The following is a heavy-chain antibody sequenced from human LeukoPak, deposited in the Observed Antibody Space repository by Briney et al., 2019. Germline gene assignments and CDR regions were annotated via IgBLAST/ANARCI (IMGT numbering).Heavy chain of an antibody. J-gene: IGHJ6*02. CDR3: ARDRYSNSFYYYYAMDV. CDR1: GGSFSGHY. Sequence: SETLSLTCAVFGGSFSGHYWSWTRQPPGKGLEWIGEINHRGSTTYNPSLKSRVTISVDTSKSQFSLKLSSLTAADTAVYYCARDRYSNSFYYYYAMDVWGQGTTVTVSS. D-gene: IGHD4-11*01. CDR2: INHRGST. V-gene: IGHV4-34*01.